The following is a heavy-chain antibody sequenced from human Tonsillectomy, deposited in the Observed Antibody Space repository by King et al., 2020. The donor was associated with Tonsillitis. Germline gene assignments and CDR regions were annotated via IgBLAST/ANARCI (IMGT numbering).Heavy chain of an antibody. D-gene: IGHD6-19*01. V-gene: IGHV3-74*01. CDR1: GFTLSSYW. Sequence: VQLVESGGGLVQPGGSLRVSCAASGFTLSSYWMHWVRHAPGKGLVWVSRISDDGSRTTYADSVKGRFTISRDNAKNTLYLQMDSLRAEDTAVYYCARDRGQWLVRGEFDYWGQGTLVTVSS. J-gene: IGHJ4*02. CDR2: ISDDGSRT. CDR3: ARDRGQWLVRGEFDY.